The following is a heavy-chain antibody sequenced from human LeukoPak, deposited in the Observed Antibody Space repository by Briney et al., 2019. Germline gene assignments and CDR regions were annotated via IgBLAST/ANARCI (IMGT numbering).Heavy chain of an antibody. CDR1: GLTFSSNG. V-gene: IGHV3-23*01. Sequence: GGSLRLSCAASGLTFSSNGMSWVRQAPGKGLEWVSSITASGGSTFYADSVKGRFTISRDNSKNTLFLQMNSLRDEDTAVYYCASRSPRQNYYFAYGGEGTLVTVSS. CDR3: ASRSPRQNYYFAY. D-gene: IGHD1-7*01. J-gene: IGHJ4*02. CDR2: ITASGGST.